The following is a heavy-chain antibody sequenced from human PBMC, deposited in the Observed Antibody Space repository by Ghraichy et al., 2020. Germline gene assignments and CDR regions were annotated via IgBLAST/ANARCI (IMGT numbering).Heavy chain of an antibody. Sequence: SETLSLTCTVSGGSISSGGYYWSWIRQHPGKGLEWIGYIYYSGSTYYNPSLKSRVTISVDTSKNQFSLKLSSVTAADTAVYYCARDSSGPPVEVKRAFDIWGQGTMVTVSS. V-gene: IGHV4-31*03. J-gene: IGHJ3*02. CDR3: ARDSSGPPVEVKRAFDI. CDR1: GGSISSGGYY. D-gene: IGHD3-10*01. CDR2: IYYSGST.